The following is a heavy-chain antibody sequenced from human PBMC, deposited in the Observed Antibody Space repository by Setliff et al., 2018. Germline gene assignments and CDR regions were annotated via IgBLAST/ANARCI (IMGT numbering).Heavy chain of an antibody. CDR3: ALSDHYPFYYDY. V-gene: IGHV4-59*11. CDR1: GDYISSQD. D-gene: IGHD3-3*01. J-gene: IGHJ4*02. Sequence: PSETLSLTCTVSGDYISSQDWSWIRQPPGKGLEWIGYISNRGSTDYNPSLRSRVTISEDTSRSQFSLKLTSVTTADTAVYYCALSDHYPFYYDYWGLGTLVTVSS. CDR2: ISNRGST.